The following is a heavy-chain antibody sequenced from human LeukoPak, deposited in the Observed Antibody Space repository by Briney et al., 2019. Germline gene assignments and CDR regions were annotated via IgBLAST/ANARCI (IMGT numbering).Heavy chain of an antibody. CDR3: AGGVAWINWFDP. J-gene: IGHJ5*02. CDR2: IIPIFGTA. Sequence: GASVKVSCKASGGTFSSYAISWVRQAPGQGLEWMGGIIPIFGTANYAQKFQGRVTITTDESTSTAYMELSSLRSEDTAVYCCAGGVAWINWFDPWGQGTLVTVSS. CDR1: GGTFSSYA. D-gene: IGHD3-16*01. V-gene: IGHV1-69*05.